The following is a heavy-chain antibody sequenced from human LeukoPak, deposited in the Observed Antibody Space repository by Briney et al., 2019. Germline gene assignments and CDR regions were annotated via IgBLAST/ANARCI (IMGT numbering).Heavy chain of an antibody. CDR2: TFYRSKWCY. D-gene: IGHD6-19*01. Sequence: SQILSLTCVISGDSVSSNRAAWNWVRQSPSRGLEWLGRTFYRSKWCYDYAESVKSRITINPNTSKNQFSLQLNSVTPEDTAVYFCAAGRPSYYGKDVWGQGTTVIVSS. V-gene: IGHV6-1*01. J-gene: IGHJ6*02. CDR3: AAGRPSYYGKDV. CDR1: GDSVSSNRAA.